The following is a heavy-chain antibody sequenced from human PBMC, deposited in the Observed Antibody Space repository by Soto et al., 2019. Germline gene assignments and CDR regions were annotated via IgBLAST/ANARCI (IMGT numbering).Heavy chain of an antibody. Sequence: GGSLRLSCAASGFTFSDYYMSWIRQAPGKGLEWVSYISSGGGTIYYADSVKGRFTISRDNAKSSLYLQMNSLRAEDTAVYYCAREYCSGGSCYQYFQHWGQGTLVTVSS. V-gene: IGHV3-11*01. CDR3: AREYCSGGSCYQYFQH. J-gene: IGHJ1*01. CDR1: GFTFSDYY. CDR2: ISSGGGTI. D-gene: IGHD2-15*01.